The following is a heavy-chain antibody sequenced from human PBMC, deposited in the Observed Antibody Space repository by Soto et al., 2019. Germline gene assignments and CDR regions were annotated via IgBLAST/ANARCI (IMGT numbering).Heavy chain of an antibody. J-gene: IGHJ6*02. CDR1: GYSFTSYW. D-gene: IGHD2-15*01. CDR3: ARTLGYCSGGRCYDYYYSGMDV. Sequence: GESLKISCKGSGYSFTSYWIGWERQMPGKGLEWMGIIYPGDSDTRYSPSFQGQVTISADKSISTAYLQWSSLKASDTAMYYCARTLGYCSGGRCYDYYYSGMDVWGQGTTVTVSS. V-gene: IGHV5-51*01. CDR2: IYPGDSDT.